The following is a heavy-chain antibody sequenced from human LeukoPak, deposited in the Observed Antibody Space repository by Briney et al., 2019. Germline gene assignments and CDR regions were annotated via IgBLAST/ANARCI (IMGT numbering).Heavy chain of an antibody. D-gene: IGHD2-2*01. J-gene: IGHJ4*02. V-gene: IGHV3-23*01. CDR2: ITYSGGDT. CDR1: GFTLRSYA. CDR3: AKGSRSSRPYYFDY. Sequence: PGGSLRLSCAASGFTLRSYAMSWVRQAPGKGLEWVSAITYSGGDTLYAASVKGLSTISRDNSKDTLYLQLNILRAEDTAVYYCAKGSRSSRPYYFDYWGQGALVTVSS.